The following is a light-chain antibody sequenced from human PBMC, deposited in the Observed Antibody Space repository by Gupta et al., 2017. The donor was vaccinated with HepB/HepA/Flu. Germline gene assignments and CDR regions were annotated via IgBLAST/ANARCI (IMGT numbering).Light chain of an antibody. V-gene: IGKV3-20*01. CDR2: GIS. CDR3: QQNGGLPLS. CDR1: QTISSIS. Sequence: EIVLTLSPGSLSLSPGERATLSCRASQTISSISLAWHKQMPGRAPRLLSYGISSTATGTPDRFSGSGSGTNFTLTISNLEPKDYALCYCQQNGGLPLSFGGGTKVEIK. J-gene: IGKJ4*01.